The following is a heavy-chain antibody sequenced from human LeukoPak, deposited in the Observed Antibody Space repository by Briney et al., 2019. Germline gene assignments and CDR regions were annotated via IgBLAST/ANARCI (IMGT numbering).Heavy chain of an antibody. CDR1: GGSVSSSDYY. CDR2: LNYNGNN. CDR3: ARTVGTHRFDY. J-gene: IGHJ4*02. D-gene: IGHD4-23*01. V-gene: IGHV4-39*01. Sequence: SETLSLTCTVSGGSVSSSDYYWGWLRQPPGERLEGIGTLNYNGNNYYTPTLQSRVIISVDKYKNQFYLKLISVTAPGTAVYYCARTVGTHRFDYWGQGILVTVSS.